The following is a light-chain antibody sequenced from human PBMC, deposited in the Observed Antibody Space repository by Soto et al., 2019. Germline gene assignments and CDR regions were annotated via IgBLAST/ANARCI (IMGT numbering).Light chain of an antibody. J-gene: IGLJ1*01. CDR2: DDS. Sequence: SYELTQPPSVSVAPGQTARITCGGDNIGTKGVHWYQQKPGQAPVLVVYDDSDRPSGIPERFSGSNSANTATLTISRVEVGDEADYYCQVWDSSSDPYVFGTGTKVTVL. CDR3: QVWDSSSDPYV. V-gene: IGLV3-21*02. CDR1: NIGTKG.